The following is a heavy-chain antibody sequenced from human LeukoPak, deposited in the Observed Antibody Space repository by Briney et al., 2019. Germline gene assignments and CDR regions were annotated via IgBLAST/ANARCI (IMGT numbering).Heavy chain of an antibody. CDR2: IYYSGST. CDR3: ARVVKGSESYYYPYYYGMDV. Sequence: SETLSLTCTVSGGSISSGDYYWSWIRQPPGKGLEWIGYIYYSGSTYYSPSLKSRLTISLGTSNNQFSLKLSSVTAADTAVYYCARVVKGSESYYYPYYYGMDVWGQGTTVTVSS. D-gene: IGHD3-10*01. J-gene: IGHJ6*02. CDR1: GGSISSGDYY. V-gene: IGHV4-30-4*01.